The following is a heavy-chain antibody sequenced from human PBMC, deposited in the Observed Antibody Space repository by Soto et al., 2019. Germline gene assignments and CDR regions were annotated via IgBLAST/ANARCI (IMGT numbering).Heavy chain of an antibody. CDR2: ISSSSTYI. CDR3: ARALYGSGSYYPFDY. CDR1: EFTFGSYS. J-gene: IGHJ4*02. V-gene: IGHV3-21*01. Sequence: EVQLVESGGGLVKPGGSPRLSCAASEFTFGSYSMNWVRQAPGKGLEWVSSISSSSTYIYYADSVKGRFTISRDNAKNSVYLQMNSLRAEDTAVYYCARALYGSGSYYPFDYWGQGTLVTVSS. D-gene: IGHD3-10*01.